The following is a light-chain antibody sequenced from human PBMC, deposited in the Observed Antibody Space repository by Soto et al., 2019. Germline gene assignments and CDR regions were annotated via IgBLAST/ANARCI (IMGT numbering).Light chain of an antibody. CDR2: ATS. Sequence: DTQITQSPCAVSASVVARVIISFWASQGISSWLAWYQQKPGEAPKLLIYATSSLQSGVPSRFSGSGFGTDFTLTISSLQPEDFATYYCQKANSFPYTFGQGTKVDIK. V-gene: IGKV1-12*01. CDR1: QGISSW. CDR3: QKANSFPYT. J-gene: IGKJ2*01.